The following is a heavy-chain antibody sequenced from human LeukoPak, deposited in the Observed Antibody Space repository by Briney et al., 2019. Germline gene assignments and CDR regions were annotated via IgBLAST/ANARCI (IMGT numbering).Heavy chain of an antibody. CDR3: AKDIEVAITGHYFDL. D-gene: IGHD3-22*01. CDR1: GFTFSSYE. Sequence: PGGSLRLSCAASGFTFSSYEMNWVRQAPGQGLEWLSAISGSGFSTHYADSVKGRFTISRDNSKTTLFLQMNSLRAEDTALYYCAKDIEVAITGHYFDLWGRGTLVAVSS. CDR2: ISGSGFST. V-gene: IGHV3-23*01. J-gene: IGHJ2*01.